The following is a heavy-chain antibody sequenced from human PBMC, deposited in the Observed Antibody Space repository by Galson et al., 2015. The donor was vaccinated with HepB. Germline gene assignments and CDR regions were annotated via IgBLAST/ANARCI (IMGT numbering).Heavy chain of an antibody. J-gene: IGHJ4*02. Sequence: SLRLSCATSGFTFKNHAMTWVRQAPGKGLEWVSIITVSGGTRYFAESVKGRFTISRDNSKDTVYLQMNSLRAEDTAVYYCARTGQYGRSYYFDYWGQGTLVTVSS. V-gene: IGHV3-23*01. CDR1: GFTFKNHA. CDR2: ITVSGGTR. CDR3: ARTGQYGRSYYFDY. D-gene: IGHD4-17*01.